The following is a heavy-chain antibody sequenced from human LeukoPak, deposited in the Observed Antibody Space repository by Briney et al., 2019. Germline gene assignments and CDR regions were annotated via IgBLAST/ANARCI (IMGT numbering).Heavy chain of an antibody. Sequence: GGSLRLSCAASGFTFSSYEINWVRQAPGKGLEWVSYISSSGSTIYYADSVKGRFTISRDNAKNSLYLQMNSLRAEDTAVYYCARDLRAVWGSYNERYFDYWGQGTVVTVSS. V-gene: IGHV3-48*03. CDR3: ARDLRAVWGSYNERYFDY. CDR2: ISSSGSTI. J-gene: IGHJ4*02. CDR1: GFTFSSYE. D-gene: IGHD3-16*01.